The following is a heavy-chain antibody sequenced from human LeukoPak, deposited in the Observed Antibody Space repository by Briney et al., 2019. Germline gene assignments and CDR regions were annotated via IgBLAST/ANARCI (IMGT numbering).Heavy chain of an antibody. Sequence: PSETLSLTCAVSGYSIGSSSYYWGWIRQPPGKGLEWIGSIYYSGSTYYNPSLKSRVTISVDTSKNQFSLKLSSVTAADTAVYYCARYYDSSGYYYYYGMDVWGQGTPVTVSS. J-gene: IGHJ6*02. D-gene: IGHD3-22*01. V-gene: IGHV4-39*01. CDR3: ARYYDSSGYYYYYGMDV. CDR2: IYYSGST. CDR1: GYSIGSSSYY.